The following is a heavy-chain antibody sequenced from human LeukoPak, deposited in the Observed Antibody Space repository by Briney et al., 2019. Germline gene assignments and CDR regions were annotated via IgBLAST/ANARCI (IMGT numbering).Heavy chain of an antibody. D-gene: IGHD4-17*01. CDR3: ARGRHYGDYLSRYYFDY. V-gene: IGHV4-34*01. CDR1: GGSFSGYY. J-gene: IGHJ4*02. CDR2: INPGGST. Sequence: SETLSLTCAVYGGSFSGYYWSWIRQPPGKGLEWIGEINPGGSTNYNPSLKSRVTISVDTSKNQFSLKLSSVTAADTAVYYCARGRHYGDYLSRYYFDYWGQGTLVTVPS.